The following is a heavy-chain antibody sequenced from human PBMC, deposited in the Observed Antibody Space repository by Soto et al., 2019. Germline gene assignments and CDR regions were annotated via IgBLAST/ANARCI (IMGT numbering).Heavy chain of an antibody. J-gene: IGHJ2*01. CDR3: ARDQCSRSNFYPRWYFDL. CDR1: GFTFNDYY. V-gene: IGHV3-11*01. CDR2: ISNTGTTI. D-gene: IGHD2-2*01. Sequence: GGSQRLSCTASGFTFNDYYMNWFRQAPGKGLEWISYISNTGTTIYYADSVKGLFTISRDTSKNSLFLQMNSLRDEDTALYYCARDQCSRSNFYPRWYFDLWGRGTMVTVSS.